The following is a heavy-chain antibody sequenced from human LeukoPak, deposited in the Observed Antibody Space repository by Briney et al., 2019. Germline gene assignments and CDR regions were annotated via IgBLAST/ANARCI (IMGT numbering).Heavy chain of an antibody. CDR3: ARGVPYDSWSGPHYSDY. D-gene: IGHD3-3*01. V-gene: IGHV3-53*01. CDR1: GFTVSSNY. CDR2: IYSDGRT. J-gene: IGHJ4*02. Sequence: GGSLRLSCAASGFTVSSNYMSWVRQAPGKGLEWVSVIYSDGRTYYADSVKGRFTISRDSAKNSLYLQMNSLRAEDTAVYYCARGVPYDSWSGPHYSDYWGQGTLVTVSS.